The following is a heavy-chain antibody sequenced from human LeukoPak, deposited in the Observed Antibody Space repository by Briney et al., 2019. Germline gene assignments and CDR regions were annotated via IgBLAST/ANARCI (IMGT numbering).Heavy chain of an antibody. D-gene: IGHD2/OR15-2a*01. J-gene: IGHJ4*02. CDR3: AARRLYYFDY. V-gene: IGHV4-59*03. CDR1: GGSISSYY. Sequence: SETLSLTCTVSGGSISSYYWSWIRQPPGKGLEWIGYIYYSGSNNYNPSLKSRVTISVDTSKNQFSLKLSSVTAADTAVYYCAARRLYYFDYWGQGTLVTVSS. CDR2: IYYSGSN.